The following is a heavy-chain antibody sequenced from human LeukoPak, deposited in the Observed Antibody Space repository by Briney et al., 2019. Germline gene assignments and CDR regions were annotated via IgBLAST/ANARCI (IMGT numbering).Heavy chain of an antibody. D-gene: IGHD3-9*01. J-gene: IGHJ5*02. V-gene: IGHV1-2*02. CDR3: ARVFRLGSFDWFDP. Sequence: GASVKVSCKASGYTLTGYYMHWVRQAPGQGLEWMGWINPNSGGTNYAQKFQGRVTMTRDTSISTAYMELSRLRSDDTAVYYCARVFRLGSFDWFDPWGQGTLVTVSS. CDR2: INPNSGGT. CDR1: GYTLTGYY.